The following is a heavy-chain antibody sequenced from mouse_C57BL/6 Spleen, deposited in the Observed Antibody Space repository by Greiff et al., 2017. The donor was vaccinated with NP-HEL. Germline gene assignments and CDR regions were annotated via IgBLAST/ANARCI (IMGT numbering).Heavy chain of an antibody. J-gene: IGHJ3*01. CDR1: GYTFTTYR. V-gene: IGHV1-47*01. D-gene: IGHD1-1*01. CDR2: FHPCNDDT. Sequence: VQLKQSGAELVKPGASVKMSCKASGYTFTTYRIEWMKQNHGKSLEWIGHFHPCNDDTKYNEKFKGKATLTVEKSSSTVYLQLSRFTSADSADYYCARRGDYYGCNYYGWFAYWGQGTPVTVSA. CDR3: ARRGDYYGCNYYGWFAY.